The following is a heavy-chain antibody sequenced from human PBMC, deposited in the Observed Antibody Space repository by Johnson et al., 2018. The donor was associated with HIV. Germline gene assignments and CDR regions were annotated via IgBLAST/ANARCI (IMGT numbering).Heavy chain of an antibody. CDR1: GFTFSSYA. CDR3: AKGPQGIATPDAFDI. V-gene: IGHV3-66*01. J-gene: IGHJ3*02. D-gene: IGHD2-21*01. CDR2: IYSGDTT. Sequence: VRLVESGGGLVQPGGSLRLSCAASGFTFSSYAMSWVRQAPGKGLEWVSVIYSGDTTSYPGSVKGRFTISRDNSKNTLYLQMNSLRVDDTAVYYCAKGPQGIATPDAFDIWGQGTMVTVSS.